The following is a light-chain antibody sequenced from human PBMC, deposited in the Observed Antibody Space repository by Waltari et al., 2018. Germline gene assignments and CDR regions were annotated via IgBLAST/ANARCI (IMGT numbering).Light chain of an antibody. Sequence: EIVLTQSPGTVSFSPGERVTLSCRASQSISSSYLAWYQQKPGQAPRLLIHGASSRATGIPDRFSGGGSGTRFTLAISRLEPEDFAVYYCQHYGSSPPVTFGQGTKVEI. CDR3: QHYGSSPPVT. J-gene: IGKJ2*01. V-gene: IGKV3-20*01. CDR2: GAS. CDR1: QSISSSY.